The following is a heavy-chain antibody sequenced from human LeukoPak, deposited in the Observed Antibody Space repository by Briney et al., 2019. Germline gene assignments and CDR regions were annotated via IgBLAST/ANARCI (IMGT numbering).Heavy chain of an antibody. CDR2: INPKSGGT. CDR3: ARVDAEGSGVKYFDY. V-gene: IGHV1-2*02. D-gene: IGHD3-10*01. CDR1: GYNFTDYY. Sequence: ASVKVSCKASGYNFTDYYIHWVRQAPGQGLEWMGWINPKSGGTNYAQKFRGRVTMTRDTSISTAYMELSGLRSDDTAVYFCARVDAEGSGVKYFDYWGQGTLVTVSS. J-gene: IGHJ4*02.